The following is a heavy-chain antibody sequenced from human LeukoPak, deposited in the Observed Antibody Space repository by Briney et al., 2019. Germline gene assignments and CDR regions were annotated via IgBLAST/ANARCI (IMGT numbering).Heavy chain of an antibody. CDR2: IYPGDSDT. CDR1: GYSFTSYW. D-gene: IGHD3-10*01. J-gene: IGHJ3*02. CDR3: ARHVTMVRGVPDAFDI. V-gene: IGHV5-51*01. Sequence: GESLKISXKGSGYSFTSYWIGWVRQMPGKGLEWMGIIYPGDSDTRYSPSFQGQVTISADKSISTAYLQWSSLKASDTAMYYCARHVTMVRGVPDAFDIWGQGTMVTVSS.